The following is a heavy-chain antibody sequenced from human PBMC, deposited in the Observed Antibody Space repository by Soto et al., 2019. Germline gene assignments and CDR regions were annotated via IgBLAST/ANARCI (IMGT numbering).Heavy chain of an antibody. D-gene: IGHD6-13*01. CDR3: ARAYSSSWDIEADWYFDL. J-gene: IGHJ2*01. Sequence: ASVKVSCKASGGTFSSYTISWVRQAPGQGLEWMGRIIPILGIANYAQKFQGRVTITADKSTSTAYMELSSLRSEDTAVYYCARAYSSSWDIEADWYFDLWGRGTLVTVSS. CDR2: IIPILGIA. V-gene: IGHV1-69*02. CDR1: GGTFSSYT.